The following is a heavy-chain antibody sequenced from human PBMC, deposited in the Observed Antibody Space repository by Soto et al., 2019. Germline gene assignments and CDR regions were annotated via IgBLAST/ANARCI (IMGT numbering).Heavy chain of an antibody. Sequence: GGSLRLSCAASRFTFSSYAMTWVRQAPGKGLEWVSLLYSGGATHYAASVKGRFTISSHSSQNTLFLQMNSLRTEDTATYYCLRGRYGSQIHWGQGTKVTVSS. CDR3: LRGRYGSQIH. CDR2: LYSGGAT. CDR1: RFTFSSYA. D-gene: IGHD3-10*01. J-gene: IGHJ4*02. V-gene: IGHV3-53*04.